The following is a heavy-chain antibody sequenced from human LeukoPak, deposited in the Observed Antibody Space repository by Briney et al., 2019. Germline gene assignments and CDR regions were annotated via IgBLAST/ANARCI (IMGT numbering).Heavy chain of an antibody. V-gene: IGHV1-46*01. CDR2: INPSGGST. CDR3: ARDLDRLLWFGELPPSYYYGMDV. D-gene: IGHD3-10*01. J-gene: IGHJ6*04. Sequence: GASVKDSCKASGYTFTSYYMHWVRQAPGQGLEWMGIINPSGGSTSYAQKFQGRVTMTRDTSTSTVYMELSSLRSEDTAVYYCARDLDRLLWFGELPPSYYYGMDVWGKGTTVTVSS. CDR1: GYTFTSYY.